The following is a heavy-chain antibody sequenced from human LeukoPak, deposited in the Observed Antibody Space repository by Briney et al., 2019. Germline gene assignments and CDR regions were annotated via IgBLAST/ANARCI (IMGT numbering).Heavy chain of an antibody. J-gene: IGHJ4*02. CDR2: INPNSGGT. V-gene: IGHV1-2*02. CDR1: GYTFTGYH. Sequence: ASVKVSCKASGYTFTGYHMHWVRQAPGQGLEWMGWINPNSGGTNYAQKFQGRVTMTRDTSISTAYMELSRLTSDDTAVYYCATDARRTYPEYYFDYWGQGTVDTVSS. CDR3: ATDARRTYPEYYFDY.